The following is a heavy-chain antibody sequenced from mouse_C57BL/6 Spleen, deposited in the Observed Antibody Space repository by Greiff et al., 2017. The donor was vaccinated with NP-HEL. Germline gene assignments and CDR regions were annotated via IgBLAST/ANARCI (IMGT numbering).Heavy chain of an antibody. V-gene: IGHV1-64*01. CDR2: IHPNSGST. CDR3: ARSGNGSSYDY. J-gene: IGHJ2*01. Sequence: VKLQQPGAELVKPGASVKLSCKASGYTFTSYWMHWVKQRPGQGLEWIGMIHPNSGSTNYNEKFKSKATLTVDKSSSTAYMQLSSLTSEDSAVYYCARSGNGSSYDYWGQGTTLTVSS. D-gene: IGHD1-1*01. CDR1: GYTFTSYW.